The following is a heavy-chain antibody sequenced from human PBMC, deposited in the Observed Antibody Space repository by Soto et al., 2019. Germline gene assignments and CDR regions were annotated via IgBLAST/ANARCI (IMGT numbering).Heavy chain of an antibody. CDR2: ISYDGSNK. D-gene: IGHD4-4*01. V-gene: IGHV3-30-3*01. J-gene: IGHJ3*02. Sequence: KGLEWVAVISYDGSNKYYADSVKGRFTISRDNSKNTLYLQMNSLRAEDTAVYYCARNQRGNYARWAFDIRGQGLMV. CDR3: ARNQRGNYARWAFDI.